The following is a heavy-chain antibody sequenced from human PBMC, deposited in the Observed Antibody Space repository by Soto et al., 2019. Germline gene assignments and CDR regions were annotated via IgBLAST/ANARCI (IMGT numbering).Heavy chain of an antibody. Sequence: QVQLVQSGAEVKKPGSSVKVSCKASGGTFSSYAISWVRQAPGQGLEWMGGIIPIFGTANYAQKFQGRVTITAGKSTSTAYMELSSLRSEDTAVYYCARGRGYSYLGRLFYGMDVWGQGTTVTVSS. J-gene: IGHJ6*02. D-gene: IGHD5-18*01. CDR3: ARGRGYSYLGRLFYGMDV. V-gene: IGHV1-69*06. CDR2: IIPIFGTA. CDR1: GGTFSSYA.